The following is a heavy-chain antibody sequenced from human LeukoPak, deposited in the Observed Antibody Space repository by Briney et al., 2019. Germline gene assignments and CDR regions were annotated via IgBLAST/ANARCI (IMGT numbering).Heavy chain of an antibody. CDR2: ITSSGAYI. CDR1: GFTFSSYS. CDR3: ARVTFGATTNNYYFYHMDV. Sequence: GGSLRLSCAASGFTFSSYSISWVRQAPGKGLEWVSSITSSGAYIDYADSVKDRFTITRDNAKNSLYQQMNSLRAEDTGVYYCARVTFGATTNNYYFYHMDVWGKGTSVTVSS. J-gene: IGHJ6*03. V-gene: IGHV3-21*01. D-gene: IGHD5-24*01.